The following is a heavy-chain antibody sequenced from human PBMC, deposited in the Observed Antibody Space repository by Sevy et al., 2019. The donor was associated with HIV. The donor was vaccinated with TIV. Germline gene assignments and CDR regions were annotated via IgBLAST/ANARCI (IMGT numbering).Heavy chain of an antibody. D-gene: IGHD3-22*01. CDR1: GFSFDSYG. CDR2: ISGSGTRT. CDR3: GKGGGGHYDPDEIGYYFYYYNMDV. V-gene: IGHV3-23*01. J-gene: IGHJ6*03. Sequence: GGSLRLSCAVSGFSFDSYGMTWVRQAPGKGLEWVSGISGSGTRTYYADSVKGRFSISGDNSKNRLYLQMNSLRSGDSAIYYYGKGGGGHYDPDEIGYYFYYYNMDVWGKGTTVTVSS.